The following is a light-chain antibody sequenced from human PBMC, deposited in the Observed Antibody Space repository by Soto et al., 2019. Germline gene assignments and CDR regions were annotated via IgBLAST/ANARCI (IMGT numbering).Light chain of an antibody. Sequence: QSALTQPPSASGSPGQSVTISCTGTSSDVGGYNYVSWYQQHPGKAPKLMIYEVSKRPSGVPDRFSGSKSGNTASLTVSGLQADDGADYYCSSYASSNNYVVFGGGTKLTVL. CDR3: SSYASSNNYVV. V-gene: IGLV2-8*01. CDR1: SSDVGGYNY. J-gene: IGLJ2*01. CDR2: EVS.